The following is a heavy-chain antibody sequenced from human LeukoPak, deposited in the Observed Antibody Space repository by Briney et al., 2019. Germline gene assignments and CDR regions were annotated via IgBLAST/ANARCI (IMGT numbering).Heavy chain of an antibody. Sequence: SETLSLTCTVSGGSISTYYWSWIRQPPGKGLEWIGYIYKSGNTNCNPSLKSRVTISVDTSKNQFSLKLSSVTAADTAVYLCARVGSGSFDYWGQGTLVTVSS. V-gene: IGHV4-59*01. J-gene: IGHJ4*02. CDR3: ARVGSGSFDY. D-gene: IGHD6-19*01. CDR1: GGSISTYY. CDR2: IYKSGNT.